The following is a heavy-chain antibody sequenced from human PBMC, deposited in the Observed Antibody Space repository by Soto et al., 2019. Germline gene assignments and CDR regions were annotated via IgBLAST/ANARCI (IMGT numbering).Heavy chain of an antibody. CDR3: ARGCDFWSVSPPYYYYGMDV. Sequence: QVQLVESGGGVVQPGRSLRLSCAASGFTFSSYAMHWVRQAPGKGLEWVAVISYDGSNKYYADSVKGRFTISRDNSKNTLYLQMNSLRAEDTAVYYCARGCDFWSVSPPYYYYGMDVWGQGTTVTVSS. CDR2: ISYDGSNK. V-gene: IGHV3-30-3*01. D-gene: IGHD3-3*01. CDR1: GFTFSSYA. J-gene: IGHJ6*02.